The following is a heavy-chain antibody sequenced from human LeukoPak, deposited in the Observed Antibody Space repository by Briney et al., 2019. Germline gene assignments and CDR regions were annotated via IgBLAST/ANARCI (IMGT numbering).Heavy chain of an antibody. CDR3: AKALGYSYGTDY. Sequence: PGGSLRLSCAASGFTFSNYGMHWVRQAPGQGLEWEAVISYDGSNKYYADSVKGRFTISRDNSKNTLYLQMNSLRAEDTAVYYCAKALGYSYGTDYWGQGTLVTVSS. CDR1: GFTFSNYG. CDR2: ISYDGSNK. J-gene: IGHJ4*02. V-gene: IGHV3-30*18. D-gene: IGHD5-18*01.